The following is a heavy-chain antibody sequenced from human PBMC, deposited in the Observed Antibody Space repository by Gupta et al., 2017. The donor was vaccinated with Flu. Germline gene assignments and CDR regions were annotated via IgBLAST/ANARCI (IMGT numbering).Heavy chain of an antibody. CDR2: SDGSSSYI. V-gene: IGHV3-21*01. J-gene: IGHJ4*02. Sequence: FSTSSKNWVRQARGKGLEWVSSSDGSSSYIYSADSLKGRFTISRDNAKNSQYLQMNSLRAEDTAVYYGARGSITARKGFDYWGQGTLVTVSS. CDR1: FSTSS. CDR3: ARGSITARKGFDY. D-gene: IGHD6-6*01.